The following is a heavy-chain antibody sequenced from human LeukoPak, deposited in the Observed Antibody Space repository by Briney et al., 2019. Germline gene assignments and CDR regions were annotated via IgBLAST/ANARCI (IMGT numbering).Heavy chain of an antibody. D-gene: IGHD4-17*01. CDR2: IYYSGST. V-gene: IGHV4-39*01. J-gene: IGHJ4*02. Sequence: PSETLSLTCTVSSGSISSRNYYWGWIRQPPGKGLEWIGSIYYSGSTYYNPSLKSRVTISVDTSKSQFSLKLSSVTAADTAVYYCARQDRTYDYGDFLVDYWGQGTLVTVSS. CDR1: SGSISSRNYY. CDR3: ARQDRTYDYGDFLVDY.